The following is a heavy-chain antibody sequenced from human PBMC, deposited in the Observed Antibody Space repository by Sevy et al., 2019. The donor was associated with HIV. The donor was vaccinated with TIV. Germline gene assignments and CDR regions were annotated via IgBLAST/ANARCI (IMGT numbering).Heavy chain of an antibody. D-gene: IGHD6-19*01. J-gene: IGHJ4*02. CDR2: ISTSGGTT. V-gene: IGHV3-11*04. CDR3: ARITGWRFDY. CDR1: GFTFSDYY. Sequence: GGYLRLSCAASGFTFSDYYMSWIRQAPGKGLEWVSYISTSGGTTYYAASVKGRLTISRDNAKNSLYLQMNSLRAEDTAGYYCARITGWRFDYWGQGTLVTVSS.